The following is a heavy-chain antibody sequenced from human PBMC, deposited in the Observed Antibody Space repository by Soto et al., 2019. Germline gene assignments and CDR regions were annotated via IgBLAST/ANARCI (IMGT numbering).Heavy chain of an antibody. CDR3: ERDAGYNLGY. Sequence: ASGKVSCKASGYTFTIYGISWVRQAPGQGLEWMGWISAYNVNTNYAQKLQGRVTMTTETSRGTADMELRSRRSDDTAVYYCERDAGYNLGYWGQGTLVTVPS. CDR1: GYTFTIYG. J-gene: IGHJ4*02. CDR2: ISAYNVNT. V-gene: IGHV1-18*04. D-gene: IGHD5-12*01.